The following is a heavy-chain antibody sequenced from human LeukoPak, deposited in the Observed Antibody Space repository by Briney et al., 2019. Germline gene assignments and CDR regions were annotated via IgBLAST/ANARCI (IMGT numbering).Heavy chain of an antibody. CDR1: GASFSSGDQY. CDR2: IHPSGTL. V-gene: IGHV4-31*03. J-gene: IGHJ4*02. Sequence: SETLSLTCTVSGASFSSGDQYWNWIRQSPGKGLEWIGSIHPSGTLYNNPSLQGRVTMSMDTSKNHFSLNLNSVTAADTAVYFCSRGLDSRKLGYWGQGTLVTVSS. CDR3: SRGLDSRKLGY. D-gene: IGHD3-22*01.